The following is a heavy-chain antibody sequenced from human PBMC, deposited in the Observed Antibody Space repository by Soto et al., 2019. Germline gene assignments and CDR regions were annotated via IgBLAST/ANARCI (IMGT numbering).Heavy chain of an antibody. CDR1: GGSVSSGSYY. CDR2: IYYSGST. D-gene: IGHD6-19*01. V-gene: IGHV4-61*01. J-gene: IGHJ4*02. Sequence: SETLSLTCTVSGGSVSSGSYYWSWIRQPPGKGLEWIGYIYYSGSTNYNPSLKSRVTISVDTSKNQFSLKLSSVTAADTAVYYCARERRAIYSSGCLDHWGQGTLVTVSS. CDR3: ARERRAIYSSGCLDH.